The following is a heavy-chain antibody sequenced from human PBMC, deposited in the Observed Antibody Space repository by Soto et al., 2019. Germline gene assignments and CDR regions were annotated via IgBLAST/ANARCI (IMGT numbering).Heavy chain of an antibody. V-gene: IGHV3-30*18. D-gene: IGHD2-2*01. J-gene: IGHJ6*02. Sequence: QVQLVESGGGVVQPGRSLRLSCAASGFTFSSYGMHWVRQAPGKGLEWVAVISYDGSNKYYADSVKDRFTISRDNSKNSLYVQMNSLTAEDTAVYYCANEVGPRRAYGMDVWGQGTTVTVSS. CDR3: ANEVGPRRAYGMDV. CDR2: ISYDGSNK. CDR1: GFTFSSYG.